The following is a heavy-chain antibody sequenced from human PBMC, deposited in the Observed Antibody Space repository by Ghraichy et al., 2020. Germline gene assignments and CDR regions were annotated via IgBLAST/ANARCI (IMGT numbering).Heavy chain of an antibody. CDR2: IYYSGFT. CDR1: GGSLAAYY. CDR3: ARGMRDTGYSPFES. V-gene: IGHV4-59*01. D-gene: IGHD5-24*01. J-gene: IGHJ4*02. Sequence: SQTLSLTCTVSGGSLAAYYWSWIRLSPGKGLEWSGYIYYSGFTKYNPSLESRVSLSMDMSKSQFSLELHSVTAADTALYFCARGMRDTGYSPFESWGQGTLVTVSS.